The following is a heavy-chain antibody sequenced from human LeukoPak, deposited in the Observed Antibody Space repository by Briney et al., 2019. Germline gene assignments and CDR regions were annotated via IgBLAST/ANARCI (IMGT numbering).Heavy chain of an antibody. J-gene: IGHJ4*02. Sequence: PGGSLRLSCAASGFTVSSNYMNWVRQAPGKGLEWVSVMYGGGSTYYADSVKGRFTISRDTSKTTLYLQMNSLRAEDTAIYYCAKDARSFGGTYFDYWGQGIQVTVSS. CDR3: AKDARSFGGTYFDY. CDR2: MYGGGST. CDR1: GFTVSSNY. D-gene: IGHD4-23*01. V-gene: IGHV3-53*01.